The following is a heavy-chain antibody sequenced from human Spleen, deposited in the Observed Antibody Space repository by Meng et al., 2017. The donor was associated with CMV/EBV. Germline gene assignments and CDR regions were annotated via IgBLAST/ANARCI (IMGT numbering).Heavy chain of an antibody. Sequence: GGSLRLSCAASGFTFDDYAMHWVRQAPGKGLEWVSGISWNSGSIGYADSVKGRFTISRDNAKNSLYLQMNSLRAEDTALYYCAGSKPHIEGDDYFYYGLDVWGRGTAVTVSS. CDR1: GFTFDDYA. J-gene: IGHJ6*02. CDR3: AGSKPHIEGDDYFYYGLDV. V-gene: IGHV3-9*01. D-gene: IGHD2-21*01. CDR2: ISWNSGSI.